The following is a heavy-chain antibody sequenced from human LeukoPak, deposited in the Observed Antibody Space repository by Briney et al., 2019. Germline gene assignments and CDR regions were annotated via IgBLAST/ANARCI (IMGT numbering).Heavy chain of an antibody. J-gene: IGHJ4*02. CDR2: ISGSGGST. CDR1: GFTFSSYA. V-gene: IGHV3-23*01. CDR3: ARDRIQLWLLDY. Sequence: GGSLRLSCAASGFTFSSYAMSWVRQAPGKGLEWVSAISGSGGSTYYADSVKGRFTISRDNAKNSLYLQMNSLRAEDTAVYYCARDRIQLWLLDYWGQGTLVTVSS. D-gene: IGHD5-18*01.